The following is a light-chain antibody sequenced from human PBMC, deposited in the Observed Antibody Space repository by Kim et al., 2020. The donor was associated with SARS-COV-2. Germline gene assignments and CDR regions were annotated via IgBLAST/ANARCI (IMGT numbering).Light chain of an antibody. CDR1: SLGDTY. V-gene: IGLV3-1*01. CDR2: KDT. CDR3: QAWDRTTAV. Sequence: SVTPGQTASSTGSGNSLGDTYVSWYHQKPDQSPVLVIYKDTKRPSGIPERFSGSNSGNTATLTIIGTQAVDEAYYFCQAWDRTTAVFGGGTQLTVL. J-gene: IGLJ3*02.